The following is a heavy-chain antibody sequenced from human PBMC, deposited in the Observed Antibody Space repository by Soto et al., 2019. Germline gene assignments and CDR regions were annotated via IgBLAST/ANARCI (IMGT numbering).Heavy chain of an antibody. V-gene: IGHV3-30*18. J-gene: IGHJ5*02. Sequence: QVQLVESGGGVVQPGRSLRLSCAASGFTFSSYGTHWVRQAPGKGLEWVAVISYDGSNKYYADSVKGRFTISRDNSKNTLYLQMNSLRAEDTAVYYCAKVVRCSGGSCYGGYGPNWFDPWGQGTLVTVSS. CDR2: ISYDGSNK. CDR3: AKVVRCSGGSCYGGYGPNWFDP. CDR1: GFTFSSYG. D-gene: IGHD2-15*01.